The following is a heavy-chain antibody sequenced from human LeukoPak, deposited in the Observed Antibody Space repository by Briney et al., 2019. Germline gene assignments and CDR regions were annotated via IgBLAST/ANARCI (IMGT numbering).Heavy chain of an antibody. D-gene: IGHD4-17*01. CDR2: ISSSSSTI. Sequence: GGSLRLSCAASGFTFSSYSMNWVRQAPGKRLEWVSYISSSSSTIYYADSVKGRFTISRDNAKNSLYLQMNSLKDEDTAVYYCVGDSLGDYGDYRCFDSWGQGTLVTVSS. CDR1: GFTFSSYS. J-gene: IGHJ4*02. CDR3: VGDSLGDYGDYRCFDS. V-gene: IGHV3-48*02.